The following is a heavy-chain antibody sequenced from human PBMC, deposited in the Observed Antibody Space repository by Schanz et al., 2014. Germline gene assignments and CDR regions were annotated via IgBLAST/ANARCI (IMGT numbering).Heavy chain of an antibody. Sequence: QVQLVQSGAEVKKPGSSMKVSCKASGGTFSTYPINWLRQAPGQGLEWMGWISAYNGHTDYAQKLQGRVTLTTDTSTSTAYMELRNLRSDDTAVYYCARDRRRYCSTASCLHDNWFDPWGQGTLVTVSA. CDR2: ISAYNGHT. CDR1: GGTFSTYP. J-gene: IGHJ5*02. CDR3: ARDRRRYCSTASCLHDNWFDP. D-gene: IGHD2-2*01. V-gene: IGHV1-18*04.